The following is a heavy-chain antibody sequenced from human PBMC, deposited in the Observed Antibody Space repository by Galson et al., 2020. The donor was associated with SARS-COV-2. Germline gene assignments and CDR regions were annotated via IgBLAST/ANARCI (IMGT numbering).Heavy chain of an antibody. V-gene: IGHV4-59*01. D-gene: IGHD6-19*01. J-gene: IGHJ4*02. CDR3: ARMCYNGWYYFDY. Sequence: SETLSLTCSVSGGSISTYYWSWIRQPPGKGLEWIGYIYSSVSTNYNPSLKSRVTFSIDTPKKQFSLKLTSVTAADTAVYYCARMCYNGWYYFDYWGQGTLVTVSS. CDR2: IYSSVST. CDR1: GGSISTYY.